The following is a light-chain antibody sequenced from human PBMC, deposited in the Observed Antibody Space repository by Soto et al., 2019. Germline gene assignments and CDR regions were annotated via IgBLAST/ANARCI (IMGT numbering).Light chain of an antibody. Sequence: QSALTQPPSVSGSPGQSVTISCSGTSSDIGGYSFVSWYQQHPGRIPKLIIFDVRNRPSGVPDRFSGSKSGNTAFLTISGLRTEDEAHYYCCSYAETFSVIFGGGTKLTVL. CDR1: SSDIGGYSF. V-gene: IGLV2-11*01. CDR3: CSYAETFSVI. CDR2: DVR. J-gene: IGLJ2*01.